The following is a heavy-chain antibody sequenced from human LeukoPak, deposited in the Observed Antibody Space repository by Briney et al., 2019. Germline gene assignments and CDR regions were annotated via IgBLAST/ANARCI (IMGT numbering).Heavy chain of an antibody. CDR1: GFTVGSSH. CDR3: ARERFSNDYEA. Sequence: PGGSLRLSCAASGFTVGSSHRMSWVRQAPGKGLEWISTIYSGDATNYGDSVKGRFTISRDNSRNTLVLQMNSLRVEDTAVYYCARERFSNDYEAWGQGILVTVSS. D-gene: IGHD3-22*01. V-gene: IGHV3-53*01. J-gene: IGHJ5*02. CDR2: IYSGDAT.